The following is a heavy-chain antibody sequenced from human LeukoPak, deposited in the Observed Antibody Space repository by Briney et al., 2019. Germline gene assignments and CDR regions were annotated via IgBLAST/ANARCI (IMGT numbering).Heavy chain of an antibody. V-gene: IGHV1-2*02. CDR3: GLLWSGELYGYGMDV. J-gene: IGHJ6*02. CDR2: INPNSGGT. CDR1: GYTFTGYY. Sequence: GASVKVSCKASGYTFTGYYMHWVRQAPGQGLEWMGWINPNSGGTNYAQKFQGRVTMTRDTSISTAYMELSRLRSDDTAVYYCGLLWSGELYGYGMDVWGQGTTVTVSS. D-gene: IGHD3-10*01.